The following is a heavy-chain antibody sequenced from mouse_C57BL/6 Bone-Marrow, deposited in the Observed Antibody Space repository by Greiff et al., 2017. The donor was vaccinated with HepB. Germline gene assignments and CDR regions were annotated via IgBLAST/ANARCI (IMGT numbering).Heavy chain of an antibody. V-gene: IGHV5-12*01. Sequence: EVKVVESGGGLVQPGGSLKLSCAASGFTFSDYYMYWVRQTPEKRLEWVAYISNGGGSTYYPDTVKGRFTISRDNAKNTLYLQMSRLKSEDTAMYYCARPLTTVVGGYFDVWGTGTTVTVSS. CDR1: GFTFSDYY. CDR3: ARPLTTVVGGYFDV. J-gene: IGHJ1*03. D-gene: IGHD1-1*01. CDR2: ISNGGGST.